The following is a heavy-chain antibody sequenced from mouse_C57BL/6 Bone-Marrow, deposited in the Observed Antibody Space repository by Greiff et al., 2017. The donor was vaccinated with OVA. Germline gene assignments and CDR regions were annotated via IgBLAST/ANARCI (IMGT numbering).Heavy chain of an antibody. CDR2: IYPGDGDT. J-gene: IGHJ4*01. CDR1: GYAFSSSW. CDR3: ARRRPYYYGSSHYYYAMDY. Sequence: QVQLKESGPELVKPGASVKISCKASGYAFSSSWMNWVKQRPGKGLEWIGRIYPGDGDTNYNGKFKGKATLTADKSSSTAYMQLSSLTSEDSAVYFCARRRPYYYGSSHYYYAMDYWGQGTSVTVSS. D-gene: IGHD1-1*01. V-gene: IGHV1-82*01.